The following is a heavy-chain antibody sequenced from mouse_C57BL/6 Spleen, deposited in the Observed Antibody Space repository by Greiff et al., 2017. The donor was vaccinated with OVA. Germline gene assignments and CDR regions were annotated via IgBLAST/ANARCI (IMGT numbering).Heavy chain of an antibody. V-gene: IGHV1-69*01. D-gene: IGHD1-1*01. CDR2: IDPSDSYT. J-gene: IGHJ2*01. CDR1: GYTFTSYW. Sequence: QVQLQQPGAELVMPGASVKLSCKASGYTFTSYWMHWVKQRPGQGLEWIGEIDPSDSYTNYNQKFKGKSTLTVDKSSSTAYMQLSSLTSEDSAVYYCARWNYYGSRYYFDDWGQGTTLTVSS. CDR3: ARWNYYGSRYYFDD.